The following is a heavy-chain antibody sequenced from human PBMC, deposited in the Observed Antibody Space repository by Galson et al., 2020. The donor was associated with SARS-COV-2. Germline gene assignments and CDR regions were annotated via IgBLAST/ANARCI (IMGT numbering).Heavy chain of an antibody. CDR2: IHYSGRN. CDR3: AGSSGYYSPGIGDY. V-gene: IGHV4-59*13. J-gene: IGHJ4*02. D-gene: IGHD3-22*01. CDR1: GGSISSYY. Sequence: SETLSLTCTVSGGSISSYYWSWIRQPPAKRLEWHGYIHYSGRNNYNPPLKSRVTISVDTSKNQFSLKLSSGTAEDTAVYYRAGSSGYYSPGIGDYWGQGTLVTVSS.